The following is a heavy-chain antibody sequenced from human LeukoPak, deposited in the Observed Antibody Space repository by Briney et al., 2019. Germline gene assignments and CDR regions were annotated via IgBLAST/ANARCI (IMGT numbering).Heavy chain of an antibody. CDR1: GYSFTTYD. V-gene: IGHV1-8*01. CDR3: AKNVRDTGTFDY. J-gene: IGHJ4*02. CDR2: MNPNSGNT. Sequence: ASVKVSCKASGYSFTTYDINWVRQASGQGLEWMGWMNPNSGNTGYAQRFQGRVTMTRDTSISTAYMELNSLTSEDTAVYYCAKNVRDTGTFDYWGQGTLVTVSS. D-gene: IGHD5-18*01.